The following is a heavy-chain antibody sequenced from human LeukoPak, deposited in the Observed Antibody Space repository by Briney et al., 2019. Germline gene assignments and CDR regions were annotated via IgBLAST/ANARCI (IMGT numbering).Heavy chain of an antibody. D-gene: IGHD6-19*01. J-gene: IGHJ6*04. CDR1: GYTFTGYY. CDR2: INPNSGGT. CDR3: ARDLRSGWTHGMDA. Sequence: ASVKVSCKASGYTFTGYYMHWVRQAPGQGLEWMGWINPNSGGTNYAQKFQGWVTMTRDTSISTAYMELSRLRSDDTAVYYCARDLRSGWTHGMDAWGKGTTVTVSS. V-gene: IGHV1-2*04.